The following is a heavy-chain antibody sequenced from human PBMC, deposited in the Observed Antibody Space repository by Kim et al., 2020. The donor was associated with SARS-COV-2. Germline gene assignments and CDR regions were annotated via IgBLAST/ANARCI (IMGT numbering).Heavy chain of an antibody. D-gene: IGHD3-22*01. J-gene: IGHJ6*02. CDR1: GGSFSGYY. V-gene: IGHV4-34*01. CDR2: INHSGST. CDR3: ARVSITMIVVVIKPYYYYGIGV. Sequence: SETLSLTCAVYGGSFSGYYWSWIRQPPGKGLEWIGEINHSGSTNYNPSLKSRVTISVDTSKNQFSLKLSSVTAADTAVYYCARVSITMIVVVIKPYYYYGIGVWGLGTTVTVSS.